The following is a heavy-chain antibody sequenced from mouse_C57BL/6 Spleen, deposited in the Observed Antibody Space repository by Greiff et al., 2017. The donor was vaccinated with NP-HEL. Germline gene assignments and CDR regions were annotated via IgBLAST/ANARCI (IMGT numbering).Heavy chain of an antibody. D-gene: IGHD3-2*02. V-gene: IGHV1-39*01. J-gene: IGHJ3*01. Sequence: EVQLQQSGPELVKPGASVKISCKASGYSFTDYNMNWVKQSTGKSLEWIGVINPNYGTTSYNQKFKGKATMTVDQTSSTAYMQLNSLTSEDSAVFYYARRGQLRLPFAYWGQGTLVTVSA. CDR3: ARRGQLRLPFAY. CDR1: GYSFTDYN. CDR2: INPNYGTT.